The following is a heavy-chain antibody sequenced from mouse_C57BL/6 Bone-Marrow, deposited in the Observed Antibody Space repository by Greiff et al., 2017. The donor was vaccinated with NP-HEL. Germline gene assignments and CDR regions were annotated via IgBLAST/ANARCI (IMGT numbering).Heavy chain of an antibody. J-gene: IGHJ3*01. CDR1: GYTFTSYW. V-gene: IGHV1-55*01. Sequence: QVQLQQPGAELVKPGASVKMSCKASGYTFTSYWITWVKQRPGQGLAWIGDIYPGSGSTTYNETFKSKATLTVDTSSSTAYMQLSSLTSEDSAVYYGARGAYYGNLAWFAYWGQGTLVTVSA. CDR2: IYPGSGST. CDR3: ARGAYYGNLAWFAY. D-gene: IGHD2-10*01.